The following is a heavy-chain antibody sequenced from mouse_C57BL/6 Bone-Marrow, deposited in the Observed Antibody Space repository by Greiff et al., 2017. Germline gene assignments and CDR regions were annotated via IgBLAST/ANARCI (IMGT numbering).Heavy chain of an antibody. V-gene: IGHV1-42*01. CDR1: GYSFTGYY. J-gene: IGHJ2*01. Sequence: VPLQQSGPELVKPGASVKISCKASGYSFTGYYMNWVKQSPEKSLEWIGEINPSTGGTTYNQKFKAKATLTVDKSSSTAYMQLKSLTSEDSAVYYSARDGYYGRYYVYYWCQGTTRTVSS. D-gene: IGHD1-1*01. CDR2: INPSTGGT. CDR3: ARDGYYGRYYVYY.